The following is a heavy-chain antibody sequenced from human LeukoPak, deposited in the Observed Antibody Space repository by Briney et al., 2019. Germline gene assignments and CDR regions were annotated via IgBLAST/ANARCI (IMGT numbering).Heavy chain of an antibody. J-gene: IGHJ4*02. V-gene: IGHV1-18*01. CDR3: ARADDYYDSSGYYGY. D-gene: IGHD3-22*01. CDR1: GYTFTSYG. CDR2: ISAYNGKT. Sequence: ASVKVSCKASGYTFTSYGISWVRQAPGQGLEWMGWISAYNGKTNYAQKLQGRVTMTTDTSTSTAYMELRSLRSDDTALYYCARADDYYDSSGYYGYWGQGTLVTVSS.